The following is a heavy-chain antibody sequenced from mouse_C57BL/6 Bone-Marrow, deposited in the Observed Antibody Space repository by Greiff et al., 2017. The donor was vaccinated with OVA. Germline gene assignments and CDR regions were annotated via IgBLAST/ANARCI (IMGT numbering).Heavy chain of an antibody. Sequence: QVQLQQSGAELVRPGASVTLSCKASGYTFTDYEMHWVKQTPVHGLEWIGAIDPDTGGTAYNQKFKGTAILTADKSSSTAYMELRSLTSEDSAVYYCTRLVTEAWFAYWGQGTLVTVSA. V-gene: IGHV1-15*01. CDR3: TRLVTEAWFAY. CDR1: GYTFTDYE. J-gene: IGHJ3*01. CDR2: IDPDTGGT. D-gene: IGHD2-2*01.